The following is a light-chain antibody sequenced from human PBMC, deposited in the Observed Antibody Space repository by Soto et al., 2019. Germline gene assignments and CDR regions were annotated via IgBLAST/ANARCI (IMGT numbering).Light chain of an antibody. Sequence: EIVLTQSPGTLSLSPGERATLSCRASQSVSSSYLAWYRQKPGQAPRLLIYGASSRATGIPDRFSGSGSGTDFTLTISRLEPEDFAGYYCQQYSSSPPGYTFGQGTKLEIK. V-gene: IGKV3-20*01. CDR2: GAS. CDR3: QQYSSSPPGYT. CDR1: QSVSSSY. J-gene: IGKJ2*01.